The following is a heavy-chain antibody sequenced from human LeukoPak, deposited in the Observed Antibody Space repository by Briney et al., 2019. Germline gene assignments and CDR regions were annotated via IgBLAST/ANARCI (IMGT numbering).Heavy chain of an antibody. CDR3: AKDITGVGVAGHFNN. Sequence: GGSLRLSCAASGFTFSSNAMHWVRQAPGKGLEWVAVISYEGSNKYYADSVKGRFTISRDNSKSRLYLQMNSLRAEDTAVYYCAKDITGVGVAGHFNNWGQGTLVTVSS. D-gene: IGHD6-19*01. CDR1: GFTFSSNA. V-gene: IGHV3-30*18. CDR2: ISYEGSNK. J-gene: IGHJ4*02.